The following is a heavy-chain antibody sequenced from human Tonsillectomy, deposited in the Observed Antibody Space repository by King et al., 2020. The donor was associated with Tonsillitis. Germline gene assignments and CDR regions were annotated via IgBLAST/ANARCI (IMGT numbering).Heavy chain of an antibody. J-gene: IGHJ3*01. CDR2: IDPSDSYT. CDR3: ARHAARYGDPNDALDV. Sequence: VQLVESGAEVKKPGESLRISCQGSTFSFSSYWITWVRQMPGKGLEWMGRIDPSDSYTDYSPSFQGHVTISADWSTRPAYLQWSSLKASDTAIYYCARHAARYGDPNDALDVWGQGTMVTVSS. V-gene: IGHV5-10-1*03. D-gene: IGHD3-9*01. CDR1: TFSFSSYW.